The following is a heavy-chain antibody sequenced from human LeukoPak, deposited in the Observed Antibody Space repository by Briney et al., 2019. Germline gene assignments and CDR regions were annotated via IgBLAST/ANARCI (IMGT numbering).Heavy chain of an antibody. CDR1: GGSISSSSYY. J-gene: IGHJ2*01. V-gene: IGHV4-39*07. D-gene: IGHD6-13*01. CDR3: ATRPPSSSSPTEYFDL. Sequence: PSETLSLTCTVSGGSISSSSYYWGWIRQPPGKGLEWIGSIYYSGSTYYNPSLKSRVTISVDTSKNQFSLKLSSVTAADTAVYYCATRPPSSSSPTEYFDLWGRGTLVTVSS. CDR2: IYYSGST.